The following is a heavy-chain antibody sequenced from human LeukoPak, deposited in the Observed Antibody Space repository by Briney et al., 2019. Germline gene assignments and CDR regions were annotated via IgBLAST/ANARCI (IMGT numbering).Heavy chain of an antibody. Sequence: SVKVSCKASGGTFSSYAISWVRQAPGQGLEWMGGIIPIFGTANYAQKFQGRVTITTDESTSTAYMELSSLRSEDTAVYYCARARLGDGSSGTPCSGGQGTLVTVSS. CDR3: ARARLGDGSSGTPCS. CDR2: IIPIFGTA. D-gene: IGHD6-19*01. CDR1: GGTFSSYA. J-gene: IGHJ4*02. V-gene: IGHV1-69*05.